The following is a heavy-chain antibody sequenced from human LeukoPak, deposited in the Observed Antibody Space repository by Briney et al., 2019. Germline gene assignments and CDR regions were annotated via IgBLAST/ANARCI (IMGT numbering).Heavy chain of an antibody. D-gene: IGHD3-9*01. J-gene: IGHJ4*02. CDR1: GGTFSSYA. CDR2: IITIFGTA. CDR3: ATEGRVLRYFDWLFSH. Sequence: SVKVSCKASGGTFSSYAISWVRQAPGQGLEWMGGIITIFGTANYAQKFQGRVTITADESTSTAYMELSSLRSEDTAVYYCATEGRVLRYFDWLFSHWGQGTLVTVSS. V-gene: IGHV1-69*13.